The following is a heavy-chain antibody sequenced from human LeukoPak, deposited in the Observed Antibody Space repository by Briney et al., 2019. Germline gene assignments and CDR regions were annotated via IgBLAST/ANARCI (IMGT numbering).Heavy chain of an antibody. Sequence: SETLSLTCTVSGGSLSNYYWSWIRQPPGKGLEWIGYIYYSGSTYYNPSLKSRVTISVDTSKNQFSLKLSSVTAADTAVYYCARVSLRNWFDPWGQGTLVTVSS. D-gene: IGHD4-17*01. CDR2: IYYSGST. CDR1: GGSLSNYY. J-gene: IGHJ5*02. V-gene: IGHV4-30-4*01. CDR3: ARVSLRNWFDP.